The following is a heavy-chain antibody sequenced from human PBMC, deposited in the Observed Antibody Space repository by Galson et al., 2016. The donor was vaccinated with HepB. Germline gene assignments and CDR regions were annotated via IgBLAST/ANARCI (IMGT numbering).Heavy chain of an antibody. J-gene: IGHJ4*02. V-gene: IGHV3-7*01. Sequence: SLRLSCAASGFTFSDDWMSWVRQVPGKGLEWVAKINQDGNEKYYVDSVKGRFTISRDNAEKSLYLQMNSLRGEDTAVYYCASDTRWSFDSWGQGALVTVSS. D-gene: IGHD4-23*01. CDR3: ASDTRWSFDS. CDR1: GFTFSDDW. CDR2: INQDGNEK.